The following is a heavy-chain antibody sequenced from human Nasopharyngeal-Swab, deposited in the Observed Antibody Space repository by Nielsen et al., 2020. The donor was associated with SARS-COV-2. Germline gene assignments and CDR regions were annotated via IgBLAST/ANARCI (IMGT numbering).Heavy chain of an antibody. D-gene: IGHD5-12*01. J-gene: IGHJ6*02. Sequence: RQSPGQGLEWVAVISYDGSNKYYAGSVKGRFTISRDNSKNTLYLQMNSLRAEDTAVYYCAKGGYSGYDPLGMDVWGQGTTVTVSS. V-gene: IGHV3-30*18. CDR3: AKGGYSGYDPLGMDV. CDR2: ISYDGSNK.